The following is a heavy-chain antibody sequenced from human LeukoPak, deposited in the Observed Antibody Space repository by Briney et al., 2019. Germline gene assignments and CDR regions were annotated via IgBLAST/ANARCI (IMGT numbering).Heavy chain of an antibody. J-gene: IGHJ5*02. D-gene: IGHD2-15*01. CDR1: GYTFTIYY. V-gene: IGHV1-46*01. Sequence: ASVTVSCKASGYTFTIYYMHWVRQAPGQGLEWMGIINPSGGSTSYAQKFQGRVTMTRDTSTSTVYMELSSLRSEDTAVYYCARGVPGYCSGGSCYPMYPWGQGTLVTVSS. CDR3: ARGVPGYCSGGSCYPMYP. CDR2: INPSGGST.